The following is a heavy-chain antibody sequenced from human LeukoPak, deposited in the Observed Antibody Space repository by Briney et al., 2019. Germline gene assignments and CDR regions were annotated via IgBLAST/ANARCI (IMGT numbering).Heavy chain of an antibody. Sequence: GGSLRLSCVASGFTFDDYGMSWVRQVPGKGLEWVSGMNWNDGSIGYADSVRGRFTISRDNSKNTVYLQMNSLRADDTAVYYCARDRDLGVVTPWCDYWGQGVLVTVSS. J-gene: IGHJ4*02. V-gene: IGHV3-20*04. CDR3: ARDRDLGVVTPWCDY. CDR1: GFTFDDYG. CDR2: MNWNDGSI. D-gene: IGHD2-2*01.